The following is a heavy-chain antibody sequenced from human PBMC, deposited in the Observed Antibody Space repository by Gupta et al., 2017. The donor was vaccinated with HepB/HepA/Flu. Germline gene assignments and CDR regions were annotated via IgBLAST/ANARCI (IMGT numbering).Heavy chain of an antibody. CDR3: GRLQADTKFRPTDA. CDR2: IKKDGNEK. CDR1: GFPFPDYY. V-gene: IGHV3-7*01. J-gene: IGHJ5*02. D-gene: IGHD2-8*01. Sequence: VQLVESRGDLIQPGGTLRLACAASGFPFPDYYMSWVRQSPGRGPEWVATIKKDGNEKDYLDSVTRRLTISRDNAKNSVYLQMDSRRAEDTAVYYCGRLQADTKFRPTDAWGQGTLVTGSS.